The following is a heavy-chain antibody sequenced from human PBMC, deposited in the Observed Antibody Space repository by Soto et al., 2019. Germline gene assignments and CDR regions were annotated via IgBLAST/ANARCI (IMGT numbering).Heavy chain of an antibody. CDR3: ARGNKAMAKGFDY. CDR1: GGSFSGYY. J-gene: IGHJ4*02. CDR2: INHSGST. Sequence: PSETLSLTCAVYGGSFSGYYWSWIRQPPGKGLEWIGEINHSGSTNYNPSLKSRVTISVDTSKNQFSLKLSSVTAADTAVYYCARGNKAMAKGFDYWGQGTLVTVSS. V-gene: IGHV4-34*01. D-gene: IGHD5-18*01.